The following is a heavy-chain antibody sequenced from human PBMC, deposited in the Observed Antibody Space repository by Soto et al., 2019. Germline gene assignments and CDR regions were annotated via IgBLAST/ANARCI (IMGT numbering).Heavy chain of an antibody. CDR1: GGSFSGYY. Sequence: SETLSLTCAVYGGSFSGYYWSWIRQPPGKGLAWIGEINHSGSTNYNPSLESRVTISVDTSKNQFSLKLSSVTAANTAVYYCAGQAAGARNCPVDVWGQGTTVTVSS. D-gene: IGHD6-25*01. J-gene: IGHJ6*02. CDR2: INHSGST. V-gene: IGHV4-34*01. CDR3: AGQAAGARNCPVDV.